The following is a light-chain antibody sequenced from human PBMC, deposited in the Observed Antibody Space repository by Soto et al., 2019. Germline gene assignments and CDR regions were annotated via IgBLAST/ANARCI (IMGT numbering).Light chain of an antibody. CDR1: QSVSSY. V-gene: IGKV3-11*01. CDR3: QQRSNWPPYT. J-gene: IGKJ2*01. Sequence: EIVLTQCPATLSLSPGERATLSCRASQSVSSYLAWYQQKPGQAPRLLIYDASNRATGIPARFSGSGSGTDFILTISSLEPEDFAVYYCQQRSNWPPYTFGQGTKLEIK. CDR2: DAS.